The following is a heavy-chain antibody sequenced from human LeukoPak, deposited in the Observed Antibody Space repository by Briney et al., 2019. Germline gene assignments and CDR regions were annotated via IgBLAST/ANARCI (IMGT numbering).Heavy chain of an antibody. Sequence: ASVKVSCKASGYTFTSYDINWVRQATGQGLEWMGGIIPIFGTANYAQKFQGRVTITADESTSTAYMELSSLRSEDTAVYYCARVIQLPNEYFQHWGQGTLVTVSS. V-gene: IGHV1-69*13. CDR3: ARVIQLPNEYFQH. J-gene: IGHJ1*01. CDR1: GYTFTSYD. D-gene: IGHD2-2*01. CDR2: IIPIFGTA.